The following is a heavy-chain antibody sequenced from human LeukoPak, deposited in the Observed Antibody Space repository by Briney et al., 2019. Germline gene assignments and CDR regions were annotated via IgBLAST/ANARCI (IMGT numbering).Heavy chain of an antibody. J-gene: IGHJ4*02. V-gene: IGHV4-39*07. CDR3: ARHKGPVVVTAIRPAFDY. CDR2: VGAP. Sequence: PSETLSLTCTVSGGSISSGSYFCDWVRQPPGKGLEWIESVGAPTTTRRVTISLDTSKKQFSLKLGSVTAADTAVYYCARHKGPVVVTAIRPAFDYWGQGTLVTVSS. CDR1: GGSISSGSYF. D-gene: IGHD2-21*02.